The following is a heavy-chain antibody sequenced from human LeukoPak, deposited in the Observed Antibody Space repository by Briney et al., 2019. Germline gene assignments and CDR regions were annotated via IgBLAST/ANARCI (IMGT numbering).Heavy chain of an antibody. CDR2: ISSSSSTI. Sequence: GRSLRLSCAASGFTFSSYSMNWVRQAPGKGLEWVSYISSSSSTIYYADSVKGRFTISRDNAKNSLYLQMNSLRAEDTAVYYCARPSTYYYDSTDAFDIWGQGTMVTVSS. CDR1: GFTFSSYS. V-gene: IGHV3-48*01. CDR3: ARPSTYYYDSTDAFDI. D-gene: IGHD3-22*01. J-gene: IGHJ3*02.